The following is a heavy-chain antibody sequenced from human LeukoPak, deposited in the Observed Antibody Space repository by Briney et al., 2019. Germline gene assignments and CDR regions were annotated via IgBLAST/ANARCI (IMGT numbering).Heavy chain of an antibody. CDR1: GFTFTSSA. J-gene: IGHJ6*02. D-gene: IGHD2-21*01. Sequence: SVKVSCKASGFTFTSSAVQWVRQARGQRLEWIGWIVVGSGNTNYAQKFQERVTITRDMSTSTAYMELSSLRSEDTAMYYCAAGPRLWQSMDVWGQGTTVTVSS. CDR2: IVVGSGNT. CDR3: AAGPRLWQSMDV. V-gene: IGHV1-58*01.